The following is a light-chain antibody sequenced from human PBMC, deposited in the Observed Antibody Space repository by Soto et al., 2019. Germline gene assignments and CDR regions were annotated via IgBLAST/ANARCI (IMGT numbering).Light chain of an antibody. CDR2: GAS. CDR3: QQYKKWPPIT. Sequence: EIGMTQSPATLSVSPGERVTLSCRATQSVSTNLAWYQHKPGQAPRLLIYGASTRATGIPARFSGSGSGTELTLTISSLQSEDFAVYYCQQYKKWPPITFGRGTRLEIK. J-gene: IGKJ5*01. V-gene: IGKV3-15*01. CDR1: QSVSTN.